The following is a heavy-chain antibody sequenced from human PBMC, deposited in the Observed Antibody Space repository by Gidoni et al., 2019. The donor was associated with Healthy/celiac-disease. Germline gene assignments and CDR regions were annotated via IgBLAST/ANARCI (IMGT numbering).Heavy chain of an antibody. CDR3: ARDAPTYGSGSYYHSYYYYGMDV. J-gene: IGHJ6*02. V-gene: IGHV4-31*03. CDR2: IYYRGST. D-gene: IGHD3-10*01. Sequence: QVQLQESGPGLGKPSQTLYLTCTVSGGSISSGGYYWSWIRQHPGKGLEWIGYIYYRGSTYSNPSLTSRVPISVDTSKNQFSLKLSSVTAADTAVYYCARDAPTYGSGSYYHSYYYYGMDVWGQGTTVTVSS. CDR1: GGSISSGGYY.